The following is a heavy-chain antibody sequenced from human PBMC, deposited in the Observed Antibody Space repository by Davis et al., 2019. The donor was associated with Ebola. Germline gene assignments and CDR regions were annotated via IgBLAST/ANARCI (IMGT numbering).Heavy chain of an antibody. J-gene: IGHJ4*02. Sequence: GGSLRLSCAASGFTFSNYALHWVRQAPGKGLQWVAVISYNGRDKYYADSVKGRFTISRDNSKKTLYLQMNSLRAEDTAVYYCARDRTMVRGVQFDHWGQGTLVTVSS. D-gene: IGHD3-10*01. CDR3: ARDRTMVRGVQFDH. CDR2: ISYNGRDK. CDR1: GFTFSNYA. V-gene: IGHV3-30*04.